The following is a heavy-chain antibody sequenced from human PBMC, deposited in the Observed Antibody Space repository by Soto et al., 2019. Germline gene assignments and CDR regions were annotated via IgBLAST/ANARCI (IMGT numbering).Heavy chain of an antibody. D-gene: IGHD6-19*01. J-gene: IGHJ6*02. V-gene: IGHV3-43*01. CDR3: AKDRAAVTGAHYYYGMDV. Sequence: GGSLRLSCAASRFTFDYYTMHWVRQAPGKGLEWVSLISWDGGHTYYADSVKGRFTISRDNSKNSLYLQMNSLRTEDSGLYYCAKDRAAVTGAHYYYGMDVWGQGTTVTVSS. CDR1: RFTFDYYT. CDR2: ISWDGGHT.